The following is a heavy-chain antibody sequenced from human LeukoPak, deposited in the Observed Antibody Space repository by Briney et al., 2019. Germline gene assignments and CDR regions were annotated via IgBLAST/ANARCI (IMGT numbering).Heavy chain of an antibody. Sequence: PGGSPRLSCVASGFTSSSIAMCWVCQAPGKGLEWVSGIGASGGSTYYADSVKGRFTISRDNAKSTLYLQMNSLRAEDTAVYYCATSISRSGTAYRGYGGRGTLVTVSS. V-gene: IGHV3-23*01. J-gene: IGHJ4*02. CDR2: IGASGGST. CDR3: ATSISRSGTAYRGY. CDR1: GFTSSSIA. D-gene: IGHD1-26*01.